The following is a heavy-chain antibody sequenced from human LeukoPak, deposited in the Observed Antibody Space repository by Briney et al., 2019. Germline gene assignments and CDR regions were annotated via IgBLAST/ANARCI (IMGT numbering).Heavy chain of an antibody. V-gene: IGHV3-21*01. J-gene: IGHJ5*02. CDR1: GFSFSDHY. CDR3: ARQVRSAYDGWFDP. CDR2: ISSSSSYI. Sequence: GGSLRLSCAASGFSFSDHYMDWVRQAPGKGLEWVSSISSSSSYIYYADSVKGRFTISRDNVKNSLYLQMNSLRAEDTAVYYCARQVRSAYDGWFDPWGQGTLVTVSS. D-gene: IGHD5-12*01.